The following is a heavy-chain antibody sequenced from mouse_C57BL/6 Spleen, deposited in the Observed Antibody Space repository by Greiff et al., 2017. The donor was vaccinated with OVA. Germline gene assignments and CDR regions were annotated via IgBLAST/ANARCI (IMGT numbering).Heavy chain of an antibody. CDR3: AAMFYYCDY. CDR2: INPNNGGT. Sequence: EVQLQQSGPELVKPGASVKMSCKASGYTFTDYNMHWVKQSHGKSLEWIGYINPNNGGTSYNQKFKGKATLTVNTSSSTAYMELRSLTSEDSAVYYCAAMFYYCDYWGQGTTLTVSS. CDR1: GYTFTDYN. V-gene: IGHV1-22*01. J-gene: IGHJ2*01. D-gene: IGHD1-1*02.